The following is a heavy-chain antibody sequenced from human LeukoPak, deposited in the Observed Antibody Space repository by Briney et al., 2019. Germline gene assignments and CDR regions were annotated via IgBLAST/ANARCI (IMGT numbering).Heavy chain of an antibody. CDR3: ARARYYDFWSGYYFYFDY. D-gene: IGHD3-3*01. Sequence: SETLSLTCAVYGGSFSGYYWSWIRQPPGKGLEWIGYIYYSGSTNYNPSLKSRVTISVDTSKNQFSLKLSSVTAADTAVYYCARARYYDFWSGYYFYFDYWGQGTLVTVSS. J-gene: IGHJ4*02. CDR1: GGSFSGYY. V-gene: IGHV4-59*01. CDR2: IYYSGST.